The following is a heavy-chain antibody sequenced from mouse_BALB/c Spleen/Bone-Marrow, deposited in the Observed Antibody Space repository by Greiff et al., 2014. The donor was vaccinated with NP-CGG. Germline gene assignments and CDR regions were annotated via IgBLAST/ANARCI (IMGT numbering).Heavy chain of an antibody. CDR1: GYSFAGYT. D-gene: IGHD1-1*01. J-gene: IGHJ3*01. V-gene: IGHV1-18*01. Sequence: VQLQQPGPELVKPGASMKISCKASGYSFAGYTMNWVKQSHGKNLEWIGLINPYNGGSSYNQKFKGKATLTVDKSSSAAYMELLSLTSEDSAVYYCAREGYGSSYGFAYWGLGTLVTVSA. CDR3: AREGYGSSYGFAY. CDR2: INPYNGGS.